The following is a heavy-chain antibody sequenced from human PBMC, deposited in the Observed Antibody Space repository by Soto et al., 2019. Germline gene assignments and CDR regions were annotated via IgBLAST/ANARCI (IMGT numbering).Heavy chain of an antibody. D-gene: IGHD2-21*02. J-gene: IGHJ5*02. CDR3: ARGGVRAFCGGDCYDR. V-gene: IGHV3-33*01. CDR1: GFTFSSYG. CDR2: IWYDGSNK. Sequence: QVQLVESGGGVVQPGRSLRLSCAASGFTFSSYGMHWVRQAPGKGPEWVAVIWYDGSNKYYADSVKGRFTISRDNSKNTLYLQMNSLRVEDTAMYFCARGGVRAFCGGDCYDRWGQGTLVTVSS.